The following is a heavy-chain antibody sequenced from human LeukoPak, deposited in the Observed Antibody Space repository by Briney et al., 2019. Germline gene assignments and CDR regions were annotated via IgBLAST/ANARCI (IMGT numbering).Heavy chain of an antibody. J-gene: IGHJ4*02. D-gene: IGHD2-15*01. V-gene: IGHV4-30-4*01. CDR1: GASVTSDAYH. CDR2: SENN. Sequence: KSSETLSLTCTVSGASVTSDAYHWSWIRQSPGEGLEWIGHSENNKNSPSLHSRVSISVDSSKNQFSLRLSSVMAADTAVYFCATYHGGRGGSGHWGQGILVTVSS. CDR3: ATYHGGRGGSGH.